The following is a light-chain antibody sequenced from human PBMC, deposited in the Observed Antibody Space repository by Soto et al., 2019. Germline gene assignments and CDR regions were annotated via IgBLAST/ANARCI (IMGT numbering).Light chain of an antibody. CDR2: GAS. CDR3: QQYGSSPLLT. Sequence: EIVLTQSPGTLSLSPGERATLSCRASQSVSSSYLAWYQQKPGQAPSLLIYGASCRATGMPDRFSGSGSATYFSLTISSLAREDFPVYYCQQYGSSPLLTFGHGTKVDIK. V-gene: IGKV3-20*01. CDR1: QSVSSSY. J-gene: IGKJ3*01.